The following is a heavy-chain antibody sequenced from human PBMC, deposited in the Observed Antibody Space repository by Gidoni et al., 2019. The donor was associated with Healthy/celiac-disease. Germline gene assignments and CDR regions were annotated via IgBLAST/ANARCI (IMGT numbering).Heavy chain of an antibody. V-gene: IGHV4-39*01. CDR2: IYYRGST. CDR3: ARQSSSWINNWFDP. Sequence: QLQLQESGPGLVKPSETLSLTCTVSGGSISSSSYYWGWIRQPPGKGREWIGSIYYRGSTYYNPSLKSRVTISVDTSKNQFSLKLSSVTAADTAVYYCARQSSSWINNWFDPWGQGTLVTVSS. J-gene: IGHJ5*02. CDR1: GGSISSSSYY. D-gene: IGHD6-13*01.